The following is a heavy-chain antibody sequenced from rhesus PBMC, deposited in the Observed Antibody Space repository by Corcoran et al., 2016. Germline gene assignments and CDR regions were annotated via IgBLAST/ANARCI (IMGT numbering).Heavy chain of an antibody. CDR2: INSCGGTT. V-gene: IGHV3S5*01. J-gene: IGHJ4*01. CDR3: AIRTYYYDSGYYNPTGY. Sequence: EVQLVETGGGLVQPGGSLKLSCAASGFTFSSYGMSWVRQAPGKGLEWVSAINSCGGTTYSADSVKCRFTISRDNSKNTLSLQMNSLRAEDTAVYYCAIRTYYYDSGYYNPTGYWGQGVLVTVSS. D-gene: IGHD3-28*01. CDR1: GFTFSSYG.